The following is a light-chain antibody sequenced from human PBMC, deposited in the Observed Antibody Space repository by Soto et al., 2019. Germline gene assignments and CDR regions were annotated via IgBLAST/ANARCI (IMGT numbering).Light chain of an antibody. V-gene: IGKV1-33*01. CDR2: DAS. CDR1: QDISNY. CDR3: QQFHDLPIT. J-gene: IGKJ5*01. Sequence: DIQMTQSPSSLSASVGDRFTITCHASQDISNYLNWYQQKPGKAPKLLIYDASTLETGVPSRFSGSGSETEFTLTISSLQSEDIATYFCQQFHDLPITFGQGTRLEIK.